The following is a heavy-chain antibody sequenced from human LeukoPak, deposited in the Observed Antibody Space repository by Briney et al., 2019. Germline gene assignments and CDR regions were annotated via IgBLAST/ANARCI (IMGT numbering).Heavy chain of an antibody. CDR1: GFTFSSYG. CDR3: AKDLATVTTWYLLDY. D-gene: IGHD4-17*01. Sequence: PGRSLRLSCAASGFTFSSYGMHWVRQAPGKGLEWVAVISYDGSNKYYADSVKGRFTISRDNSKNTLYLQMNSLRAEDTAVYYCAKDLATVTTWYLLDYWGQGTLVTVSS. CDR2: ISYDGSNK. J-gene: IGHJ4*02. V-gene: IGHV3-30*18.